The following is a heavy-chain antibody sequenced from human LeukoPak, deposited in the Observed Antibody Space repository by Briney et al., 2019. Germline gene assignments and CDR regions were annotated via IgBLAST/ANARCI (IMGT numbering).Heavy chain of an antibody. D-gene: IGHD2-15*01. CDR1: GGSISSGDYS. CDR2: IYYSGST. CDR3: ARYREYCSGGSCQGYYYGMDV. J-gene: IGHJ6*04. Sequence: SETLSLTCTVSGGSISSGDYSWSWIRQPPGKGLEWIGYIYYSGSTYYNPSLKSRVTISVDTSKNQFSLKLSSVTAADTAVYYCARYREYCSGGSCQGYYYGMDVWGKGTTVTVSS. V-gene: IGHV4-30-4*01.